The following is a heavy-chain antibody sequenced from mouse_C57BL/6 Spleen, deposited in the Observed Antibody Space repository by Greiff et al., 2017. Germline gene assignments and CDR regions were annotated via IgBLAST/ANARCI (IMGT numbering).Heavy chain of an antibody. D-gene: IGHD2-2*01. CDR3: TTLYGYRAMDY. CDR2: IDPENGDT. CDR1: GFNIKDDY. V-gene: IGHV14-4*01. J-gene: IGHJ4*01. Sequence: VQLQQSGAELVRPGASVKLSCTASGFNIKDDYMHWVKQRPEQGLEWIGWIDPENGDTEYASKFQGKATITADTSSNTAYLQLSSLTSEDTAVYYCTTLYGYRAMDYWGQGTSVTVSS.